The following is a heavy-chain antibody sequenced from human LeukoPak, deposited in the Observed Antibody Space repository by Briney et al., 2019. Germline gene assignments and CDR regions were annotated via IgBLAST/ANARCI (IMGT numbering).Heavy chain of an antibody. CDR2: ILAADETT. CDR3: ARHKSSGWFYFDS. V-gene: IGHV3-23*01. Sequence: GGSLRLSCVAYGFTFRQYAITWVRQSPGKGLQWVSSILAADETTYYAESVKGRFTISRDNSENTLYLQMNSLMVEDTAVYYCARHKSSGWFYFDSWGRGTLVTVSS. J-gene: IGHJ4*02. D-gene: IGHD6-13*01. CDR1: GFTFRQYA.